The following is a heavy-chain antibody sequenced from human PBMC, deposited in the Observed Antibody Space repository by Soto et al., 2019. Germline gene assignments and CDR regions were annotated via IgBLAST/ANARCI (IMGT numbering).Heavy chain of an antibody. CDR1: GFIFSSYS. CDR3: ARERAVGIAVALNWFDP. Sequence: EVQLVESGGGLVQPGGSLRLSCAASGFIFSSYSMNWVRQAPGKGLEWVSYISSSSSTIYYADSVKGRFTISRDNAKNSLCLQMNSLRDEDTAVYYCARERAVGIAVALNWFDPWGQGTLVTVSS. V-gene: IGHV3-48*02. J-gene: IGHJ5*02. D-gene: IGHD6-19*01. CDR2: ISSSSSTI.